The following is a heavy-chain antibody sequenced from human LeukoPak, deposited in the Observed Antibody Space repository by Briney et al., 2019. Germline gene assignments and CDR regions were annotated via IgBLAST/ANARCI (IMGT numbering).Heavy chain of an antibody. Sequence: NPSETLSLTCAVYGGSFSGYYWSWIRQPPGKGLEWIGEINHSGSTNYNPSLKSRVTISVDTSKNQFSLKLSSVTAADTAVYYCARNLARWLPNWFDPWGQGTLVTVSS. CDR2: INHSGST. J-gene: IGHJ5*02. V-gene: IGHV4-34*01. D-gene: IGHD3-22*01. CDR3: ARNLARWLPNWFDP. CDR1: GGSFSGYY.